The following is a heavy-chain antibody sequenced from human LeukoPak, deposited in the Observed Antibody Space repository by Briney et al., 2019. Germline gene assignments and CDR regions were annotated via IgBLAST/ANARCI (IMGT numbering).Heavy chain of an antibody. V-gene: IGHV1-46*01. D-gene: IGHD2-15*01. CDR1: GDSLTKYY. CDR3: APSVRSGGSYYFDY. Sequence: GASVKVSCKASGDSLTKYYIHWVRQAPGQGLEWMGIINPSDGNTTYTQKFQGRVTMTTDTSTSTVNMELSSLRSEDTAVYYCAPSVRSGGSYYFDYWGQGTLVTVSS. J-gene: IGHJ4*02. CDR2: INPSDGNT.